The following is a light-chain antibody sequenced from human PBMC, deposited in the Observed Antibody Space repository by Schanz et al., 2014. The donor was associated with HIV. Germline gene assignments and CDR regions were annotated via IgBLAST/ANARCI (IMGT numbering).Light chain of an antibody. CDR3: SSYTTSSSFV. CDR1: SSDVGGYNY. V-gene: IGLV2-14*03. Sequence: QSALTQPASVSGSPGQSITISCTGTSSDVGGYNYVSWYQQHPGKAPKLRIYDVSNRPSGVSNRFSGSKSGNTASLIISGLQAEDEADYYCSSYTTSSSFVFGTGTKLTVL. CDR2: DVS. J-gene: IGLJ1*01.